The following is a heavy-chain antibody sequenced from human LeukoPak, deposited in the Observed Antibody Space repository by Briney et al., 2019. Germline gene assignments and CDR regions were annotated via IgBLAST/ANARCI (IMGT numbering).Heavy chain of an antibody. V-gene: IGHV4-39*01. J-gene: IGHJ4*02. CDR3: ARSVADEPLFDY. D-gene: IGHD6-19*01. Sequence: SETLSLTCTVSGGSISSSSYYWGWIRQPPGKGLEWIGSIYYSGSTYYTPSLKSRVTISVDTSKNQFSLKLSSVTAADTAVYYCARSVADEPLFDYWGQGTLVTVSS. CDR1: GGSISSSSYY. CDR2: IYYSGST.